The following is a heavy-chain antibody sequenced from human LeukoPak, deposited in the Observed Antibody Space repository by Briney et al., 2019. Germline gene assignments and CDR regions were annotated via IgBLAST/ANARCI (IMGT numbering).Heavy chain of an antibody. CDR1: DFSISRGYY. V-gene: IGHV4-38-2*02. D-gene: IGHD3-3*01. CDR3: ARGAEYYAIWRGYAGYSDY. J-gene: IGHJ4*02. CDR2: IYHRGST. Sequence: SETLSLTCTVSDFSISRGYYWGWIRQPPGKGLEWVGSIYHRGSTYYNPSLRSRVTISLDRSKKKFSLKLTSVTAADTAVYFCARGAEYYAIWRGYAGYSDYWGQGISVTVSS.